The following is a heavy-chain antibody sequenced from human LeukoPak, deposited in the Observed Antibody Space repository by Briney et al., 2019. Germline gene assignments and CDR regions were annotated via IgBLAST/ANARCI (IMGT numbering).Heavy chain of an antibody. CDR1: GYSLSSGYY. CDR3: ARLHLPATRCDY. J-gene: IGHJ4*02. D-gene: IGHD5-24*01. V-gene: IGHV4-38-2*02. CDR2: IYHSGRT. Sequence: SETLSLTCTVSGYSLSSGYYWGWIRQPPGKGLEWIGSIYHSGRTFYNPSLKSRVTISVDTSKNQFSLKLTSVTAADTAVYYRARLHLPATRCDYWGQGTLVTVSS.